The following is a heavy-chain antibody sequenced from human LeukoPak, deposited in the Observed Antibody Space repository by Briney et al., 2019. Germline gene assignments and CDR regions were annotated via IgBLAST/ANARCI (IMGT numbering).Heavy chain of an antibody. V-gene: IGHV3-74*01. J-gene: IGHJ4*02. Sequence: GESLKISCAASGFTFSSYWMHWVRQAPGKGLVWVSRINSDGSSTSYADSVKGRFTISRDNAKNTLYLQMNSLRAEDTAVYYCARALDLWSGPPGYWGQGTLVTVSS. D-gene: IGHD3-3*01. CDR3: ARALDLWSGPPGY. CDR2: INSDGSST. CDR1: GFTFSSYW.